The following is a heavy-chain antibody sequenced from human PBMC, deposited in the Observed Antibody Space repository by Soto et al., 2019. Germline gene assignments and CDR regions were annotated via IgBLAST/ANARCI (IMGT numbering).Heavy chain of an antibody. J-gene: IGHJ6*03. CDR2: ISSSGSTI. CDR1: GFTFSDYY. CDR3: ARDGIVATGNYYYYYMDV. D-gene: IGHD5-12*01. V-gene: IGHV3-11*01. Sequence: PGGSLRLSCAASGFTFSDYYMSWIRQAPGKGLEWVSYISSSGSTIYYADSVKGRFTISRDNAKNSLYLQMNSLRAEDTAVYYCARDGIVATGNYYYYYMDVWGKGTTVTVSS.